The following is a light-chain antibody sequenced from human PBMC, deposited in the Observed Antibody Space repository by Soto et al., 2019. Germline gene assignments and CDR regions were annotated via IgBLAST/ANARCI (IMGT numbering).Light chain of an antibody. CDR2: RNN. V-gene: IGLV1-47*01. CDR1: SSNIGSNY. Sequence: QSVLTQPPSASGTPGQRVTISCSGSSSNIGSNYVYWYQQLPGTAPKLLIYRNNQRPSGVPDRFSGSKSGTSASLAISGLRSEDEADYYCAVWDDSLGGSYIFGTGTKVTVL. CDR3: AVWDDSLGGSYI. J-gene: IGLJ1*01.